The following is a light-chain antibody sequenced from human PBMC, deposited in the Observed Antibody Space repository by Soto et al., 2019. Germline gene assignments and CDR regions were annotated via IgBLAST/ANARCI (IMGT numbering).Light chain of an antibody. CDR3: HQTAANPWT. Sequence: DIQMTQSPSSLSASVGDRVTITCRASQNIGVYLHWYQKKPGKAPKLLIHAASSLHSGVPSTCSGSGSGTDFALTISSLQPEDFATYYCHQTAANPWTFAQGTKVDMK. V-gene: IGKV1-39*01. J-gene: IGKJ1*01. CDR1: QNIGVY. CDR2: AAS.